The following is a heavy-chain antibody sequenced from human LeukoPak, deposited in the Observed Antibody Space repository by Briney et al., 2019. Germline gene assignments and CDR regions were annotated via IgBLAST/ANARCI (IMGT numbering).Heavy chain of an antibody. J-gene: IGHJ4*02. CDR3: ARWRKYSGYDPFDY. CDR1: GGSISSYY. V-gene: IGHV4-4*09. Sequence: SETLSLTCTVSGGSISSYYWSWIRQPPGKGLEWIGYIYTSGSTNYNPSLKSRVTISVDTSKNQFSLKLSSVTSADTAVYYCARWRKYSGYDPFDYWGQETLVTVSS. CDR2: IYTSGST. D-gene: IGHD5-12*01.